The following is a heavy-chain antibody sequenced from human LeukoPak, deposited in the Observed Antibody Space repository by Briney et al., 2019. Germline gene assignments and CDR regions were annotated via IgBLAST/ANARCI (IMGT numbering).Heavy chain of an antibody. CDR3: ARERRPARQNYYYYMDV. D-gene: IGHD6-6*01. J-gene: IGHJ6*03. CDR2: IYYSGST. V-gene: IGHV4-39*07. CDR1: GGSISSSSYY. Sequence: SETLSLTCTVSGGSISSSSYYWGWIRQPPGKGLEWIGSIYYSGSTYYNPSLKSRVTISVDTSKNQFSLKLSSVTAADTAVYYCARERRPARQNYYYYMDVWGKGTRSPSP.